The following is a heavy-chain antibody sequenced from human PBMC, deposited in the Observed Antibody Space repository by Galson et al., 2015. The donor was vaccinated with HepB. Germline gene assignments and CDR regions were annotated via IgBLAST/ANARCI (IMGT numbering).Heavy chain of an antibody. D-gene: IGHD3-3*01. J-gene: IGHJ4*02. V-gene: IGHV3-23*01. CDR2: ISGGGGST. Sequence: SLRLSCAASGFTFSNYAMTWVRQAPGKGLEWVSSISGGGGSTYYADSVKGRFTISRDNSKNTLYLQMNSLRADHTAVYFCAKGRTIFGEFDYWGQGTLVAVSS. CDR3: AKGRTIFGEFDY. CDR1: GFTFSNYA.